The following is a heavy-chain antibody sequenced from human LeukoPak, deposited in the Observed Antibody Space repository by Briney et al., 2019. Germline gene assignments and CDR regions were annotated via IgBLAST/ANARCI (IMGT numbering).Heavy chain of an antibody. D-gene: IGHD5/OR15-5a*01. V-gene: IGHV3-33*08. CDR3: ARAEGSTYHLDY. J-gene: IGHJ4*02. CDR1: GFTFRNYG. Sequence: GGSLRLSCAVSGFTFRNYGMHWVRQAPGKGLEWVAVIWYDGSNKYYADSVKGRFTISRDNSKNTLYLQMNSLRADDTAVYYCARAEGSTYHLDYWGQGTLVTVSS. CDR2: IWYDGSNK.